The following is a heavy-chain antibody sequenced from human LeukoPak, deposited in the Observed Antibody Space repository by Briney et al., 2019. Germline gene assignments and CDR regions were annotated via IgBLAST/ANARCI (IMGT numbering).Heavy chain of an antibody. Sequence: GGSLRLSCAASGFTFSDYGMHWVRQAPGKGLEWVAVIWSDGSNKYYSDSVEGRFTISRDNSKNTLYLQMNSLRAEDTALYYCARASGVFDLWGQGTLVTVSS. J-gene: IGHJ3*01. CDR3: ARASGVFDL. D-gene: IGHD1-14*01. V-gene: IGHV3-33*01. CDR2: IWSDGSNK. CDR1: GFTFSDYG.